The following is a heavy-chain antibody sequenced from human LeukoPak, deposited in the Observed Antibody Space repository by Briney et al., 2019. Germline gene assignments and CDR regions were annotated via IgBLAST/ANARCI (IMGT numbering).Heavy chain of an antibody. Sequence: GASAKVSCKASGYTFTSYGISWVRQAPGQGLEWMGWISASNGNTNYAQKLQGRVTMTTDTSTSTAYMELRSLRSDDTAVYYCARGHVLGYCSSTSCRNWFDPWGQGTLVTVSS. V-gene: IGHV1-18*01. CDR2: ISASNGNT. D-gene: IGHD2-2*01. CDR3: ARGHVLGYCSSTSCRNWFDP. CDR1: GYTFTSYG. J-gene: IGHJ5*02.